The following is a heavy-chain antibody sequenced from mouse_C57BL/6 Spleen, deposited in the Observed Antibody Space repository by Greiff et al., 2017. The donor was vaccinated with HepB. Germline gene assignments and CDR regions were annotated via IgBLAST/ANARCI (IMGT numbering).Heavy chain of an antibody. Sequence: QVHVKQSGAELVKPGASVKLSCKASGYTFTSYWMQWVKQRPGQGLEWIGEIDPSDSYTNYNQKFKGKATLTVDTSSSTAYMQLSSLTSEDSAVYYCARGGATDAMDYWGQGTSVTVSS. CDR3: ARGGATDAMDY. CDR1: GYTFTSYW. CDR2: IDPSDSYT. J-gene: IGHJ4*01. D-gene: IGHD3-1*01. V-gene: IGHV1-50*01.